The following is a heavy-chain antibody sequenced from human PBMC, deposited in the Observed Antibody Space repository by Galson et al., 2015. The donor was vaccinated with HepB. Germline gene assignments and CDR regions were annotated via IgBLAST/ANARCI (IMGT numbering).Heavy chain of an antibody. CDR1: GGSFSGYY. CDR2: INHSGRT. Sequence: SETLSLTCAVYGGSFSGYYWSWIRQPPGKGLEWNGEINHSGRTNYNPSLKSRVTISVDTSKNQFSLKLSSVTAADTAVYYCARQFMVRVRGSYYLYYYYMVVWGKGTTVTVSS. D-gene: IGHD1-26*01. V-gene: IGHV4-34*01. CDR3: ARQFMVRVRGSYYLYYYYMVV. J-gene: IGHJ6*03.